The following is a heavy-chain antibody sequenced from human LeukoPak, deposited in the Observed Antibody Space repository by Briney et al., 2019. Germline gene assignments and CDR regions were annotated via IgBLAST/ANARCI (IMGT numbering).Heavy chain of an antibody. D-gene: IGHD1-26*01. J-gene: IGHJ3*02. V-gene: IGHV4-59*11. CDR2: VYSSTGST. CDR1: GDSMRSHY. CDR3: ARVKGSGAFDI. Sequence: SETLSLTCNVSGDSMRSHYWSWIRQPPGKGLEWIGEVYSSTGSTNYNPSLKSRITISVDTSKNQFSLKLNSVTAADTAVYYCARVKGSGAFDIWGQGTMVTVSS.